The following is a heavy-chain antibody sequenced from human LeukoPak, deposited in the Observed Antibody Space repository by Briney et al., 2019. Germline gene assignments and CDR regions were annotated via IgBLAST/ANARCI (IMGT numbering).Heavy chain of an antibody. D-gene: IGHD4-17*01. Sequence: SETLSLTCAVYGGSFSGYYWSWIRQPPGKGLEWIGEINHSGSTNYNPSLKSRVTISVDTSKNQFSLRLSSVTAADTAVYYCARGLHLTTVTTGGWFDPWGQGTLVTVSS. V-gene: IGHV4-34*01. J-gene: IGHJ5*02. CDR2: INHSGST. CDR3: ARGLHLTTVTTGGWFDP. CDR1: GGSFSGYY.